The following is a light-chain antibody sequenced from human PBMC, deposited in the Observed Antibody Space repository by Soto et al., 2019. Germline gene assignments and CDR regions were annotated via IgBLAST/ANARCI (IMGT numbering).Light chain of an antibody. V-gene: IGKV1-5*03. J-gene: IGKJ1*01. CDR3: QQYSTYTPRT. Sequence: DIQMTQSPSTLSASVVDIVTITFLSSQSISIWLAWYQQKPGKAPKILIYKASSLESGVPSRFSGSGSGTEFTLTIRSLQPDDFATYYCQQYSTYTPRTCGQGTKGDIK. CDR2: KAS. CDR1: QSISIW.